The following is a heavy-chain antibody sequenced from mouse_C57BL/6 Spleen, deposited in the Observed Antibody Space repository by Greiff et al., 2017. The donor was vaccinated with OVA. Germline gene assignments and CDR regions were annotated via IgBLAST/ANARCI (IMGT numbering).Heavy chain of an antibody. J-gene: IGHJ2*01. Sequence: VQLQQPGAELVMPGASVKLSCKASGYTFTSYWMHWVKQRPGQGLEWIGEIDPSDSYTNYNQKFKGKSTLTVDKSSSTAYMQLSSLTSEDSAVYYCAKAGSSYEDYFDYWGQGTTLTVSS. CDR3: AKAGSSYEDYFDY. D-gene: IGHD1-1*01. CDR1: GYTFTSYW. CDR2: IDPSDSYT. V-gene: IGHV1-69*01.